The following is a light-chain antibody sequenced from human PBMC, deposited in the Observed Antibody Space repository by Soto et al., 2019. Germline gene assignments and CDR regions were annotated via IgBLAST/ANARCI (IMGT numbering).Light chain of an antibody. CDR3: QQSSNWPPVT. J-gene: IGKJ4*01. CDR1: QSINRQ. CDR2: DAY. V-gene: IGKV3-11*01. Sequence: EIVLTQSPATLSLSAGDSATLSCRASQSINRQLAWYRQKPGQAPRLLIYDAYNRATGIPARFSGSGSGTDFTLTISSLEPEDFGVYYCQQSSNWPPVTFGGGTKVDIK.